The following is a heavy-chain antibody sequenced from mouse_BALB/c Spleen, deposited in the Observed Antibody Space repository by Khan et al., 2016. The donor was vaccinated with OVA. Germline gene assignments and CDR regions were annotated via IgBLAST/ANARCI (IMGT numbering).Heavy chain of an antibody. V-gene: IGHV1-7*01. CDR2: INPSTGYI. J-gene: IGHJ3*01. CDR3: TRRGLYGLFTY. CDR1: GYTFTTYW. D-gene: IGHD1-1*02. Sequence: VQLQQSGAELAKPGASVKMSCKASGYTFTTYWMHWVKQRPGQGLEWIAYINPSTGYIEYNQKFKDKASLTADKSSSTAYMQLNSLTSEDSAVDYCTRRGLYGLFTYWGQGTLVTVSA.